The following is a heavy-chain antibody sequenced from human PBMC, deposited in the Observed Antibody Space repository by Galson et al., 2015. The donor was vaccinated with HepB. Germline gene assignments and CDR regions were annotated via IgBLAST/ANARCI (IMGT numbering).Heavy chain of an antibody. CDR1: GFTFSSYE. J-gene: IGHJ4*02. D-gene: IGHD3-22*01. CDR2: ISSSGSTI. Sequence: SLRLSCAASGFTFSSYEMNWVRQAPGKGLEWVSYISSSGSTIYYADSVKGRFTISRDNAKNSLYLQMNSLRAEDTAVYYCARDSHYYYDSSGYYPFDYWGQGTLVAVSS. V-gene: IGHV3-48*03. CDR3: ARDSHYYYDSSGYYPFDY.